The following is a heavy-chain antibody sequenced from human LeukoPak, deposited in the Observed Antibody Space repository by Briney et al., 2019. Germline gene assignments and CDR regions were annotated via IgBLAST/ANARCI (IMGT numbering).Heavy chain of an antibody. CDR3: AREAGGIAAAGIYYFDY. D-gene: IGHD6-13*01. CDR2: ISAYNGNT. CDR1: GYTFTSYG. Sequence: ASVKVSCMASGYTFTSYGISWVRQAPGQGLEWMGWISAYNGNTNYAQKLQGRVTMTTDTSSSTAYMELRSLRSDDTAVYYCAREAGGIAAAGIYYFDYWGQGTLVTVSS. J-gene: IGHJ4*02. V-gene: IGHV1-18*01.